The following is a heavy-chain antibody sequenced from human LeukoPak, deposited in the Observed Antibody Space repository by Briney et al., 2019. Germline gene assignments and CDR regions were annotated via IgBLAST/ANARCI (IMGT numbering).Heavy chain of an antibody. CDR3: GKTTTGYSSGRYPGRPVDY. V-gene: IGHV3-23*01. J-gene: IGHJ4*02. CDR1: GFTFGSYA. CDR2: IFGSGGSP. Sequence: GGSLRLSCAASGFTFGSYAMYWVRQAPGKGLEWVSGIFGSGGSPHYADSVKGRFTISRDNSKNTVYLQMNSLRVEDTAVYYCGKTTTGYSSGRYPGRPVDYWGQGTLVTVSS. D-gene: IGHD6-19*01.